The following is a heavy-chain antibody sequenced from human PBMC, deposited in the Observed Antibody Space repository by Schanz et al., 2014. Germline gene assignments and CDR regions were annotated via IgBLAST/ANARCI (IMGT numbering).Heavy chain of an antibody. V-gene: IGHV3-33*01. Sequence: QVQLVESGGGVVQPGRSLRLSCAASGFTFSSYGMHWVRQAPGKGLEWVAVIWYDGNNKYYADSVKGRFTISRDNAKDSLHLQMNSLRAEDTAVYYCARDRSAVEITPVDIWGQGTMVTVSS. CDR2: IWYDGNNK. D-gene: IGHD2-21*01. CDR1: GFTFSSYG. J-gene: IGHJ3*02. CDR3: ARDRSAVEITPVDI.